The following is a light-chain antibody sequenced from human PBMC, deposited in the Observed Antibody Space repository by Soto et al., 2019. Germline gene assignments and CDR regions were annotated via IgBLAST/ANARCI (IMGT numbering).Light chain of an antibody. CDR3: QQYGNSPWT. Sequence: EIILTQSPGTLSLSPGERGTLSCRASQRFGSSNLAWYQQKPGQAPRLLIYSTSSRATGTPDRFSGSGSGTDFTLTISRLEPEDFAVYYCQQYGNSPWTFGQGTKVDIK. J-gene: IGKJ1*01. CDR2: STS. CDR1: QRFGSSN. V-gene: IGKV3-20*01.